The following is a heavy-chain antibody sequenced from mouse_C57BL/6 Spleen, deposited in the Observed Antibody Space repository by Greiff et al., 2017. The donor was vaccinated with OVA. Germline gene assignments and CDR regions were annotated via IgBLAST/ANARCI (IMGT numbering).Heavy chain of an antibody. CDR3: ASHYSKEDYFDY. J-gene: IGHJ2*01. Sequence: QVHVKQSGAELVRPGTSVKVSCKASGYAFTNYLIEWVKQRPGQGLEWIGVINPGSGGTNYNEKFKGKATLTADKSSSTAYMQLSSLTSEDSAVYFCASHYSKEDYFDYWGQGTTLTVSS. CDR1: GYAFTNYL. D-gene: IGHD2-5*01. V-gene: IGHV1-54*01. CDR2: INPGSGGT.